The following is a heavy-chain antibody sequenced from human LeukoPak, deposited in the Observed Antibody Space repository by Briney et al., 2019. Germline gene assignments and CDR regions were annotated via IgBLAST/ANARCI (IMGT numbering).Heavy chain of an antibody. CDR3: ARDGGIAARSLDY. Sequence: SETLSLTCTVSGGSINNYYWSWIRQPPGKGLEWIGYIYYSGSTNYNPSLKSRVTISVDTSKNQSSLKLSSVTAADTAVYYCARDGGIAARSLDYWGQGTLVTVSS. V-gene: IGHV4-59*01. D-gene: IGHD6-6*01. J-gene: IGHJ4*02. CDR2: IYYSGST. CDR1: GGSINNYY.